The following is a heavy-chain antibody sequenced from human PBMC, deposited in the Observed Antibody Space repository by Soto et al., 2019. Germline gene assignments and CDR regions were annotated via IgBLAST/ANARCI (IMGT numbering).Heavy chain of an antibody. V-gene: IGHV3-23*01. Sequence: DVQLLESGGDLVQPGGSLRLSCAASGFIFSNYAMSWVRQAPGKGLEWVSLIRGSGGPTNYADSVKGRFTVSRDNSKNILLLQMNSLRAEDTAVYYCVKDFRVGYDWTHDWGQGTLDTVSS. D-gene: IGHD5-12*01. CDR1: GFIFSNYA. CDR3: VKDFRVGYDWTHD. J-gene: IGHJ4*02. CDR2: IRGSGGPT.